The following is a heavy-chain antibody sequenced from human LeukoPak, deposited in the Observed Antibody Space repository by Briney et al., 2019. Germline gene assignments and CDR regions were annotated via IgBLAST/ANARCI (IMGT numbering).Heavy chain of an antibody. D-gene: IGHD3-10*01. CDR2: MNPNSGNT. V-gene: IGHV1-8*01. J-gene: IGHJ5*02. Sequence: ASVKVSCKASGYTFTNYDINWVRQATGQGLEWMGWMNPNSGNTGYAQKFQGRVTMTRNTSINTAYMELSSLRSEDTAVYYCARMHYYDSGSSNWFDPWGQGTLVTVSS. CDR3: ARMHYYDSGSSNWFDP. CDR1: GYTFTNYD.